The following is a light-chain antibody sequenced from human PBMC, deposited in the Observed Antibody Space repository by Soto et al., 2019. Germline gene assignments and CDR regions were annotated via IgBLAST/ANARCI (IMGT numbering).Light chain of an antibody. V-gene: IGKV3-20*01. CDR2: AAS. CDR3: QYYDISPPGA. CDR1: ESVGSTY. Sequence: EIVLTQSPGTLSLSPGERATLSCRASESVGSTYLAWYQQKPGQAPRLLIYAASSRATGIPDRFSGSGSGTDFTLTISRLEPEDFAVYYCQYYDISPPGAFGPGTKVDI. J-gene: IGKJ3*01.